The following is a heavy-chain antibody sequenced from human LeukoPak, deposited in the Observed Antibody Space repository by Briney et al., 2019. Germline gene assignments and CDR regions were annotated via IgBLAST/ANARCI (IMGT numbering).Heavy chain of an antibody. CDR2: IYTSGST. Sequence: IPSETLSLTCTVSGGSISNYYWSWIRQPAGKGLEWIGRIYTSGSTNFNPSLKSRVTMSLDTSKNQFSLKLSSVTAADTAVYYCARDQVSSWSQQWQTEYYFDYWGQGTLVTVSS. CDR3: ARDQVSSWSQQWQTEYYFDY. J-gene: IGHJ4*02. D-gene: IGHD6-13*01. V-gene: IGHV4-4*07. CDR1: GGSISNYY.